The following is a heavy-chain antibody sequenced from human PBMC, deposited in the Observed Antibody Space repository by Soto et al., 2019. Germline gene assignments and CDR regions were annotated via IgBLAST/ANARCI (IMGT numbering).Heavy chain of an antibody. CDR3: ATALNYYDSSAYYNY. D-gene: IGHD3-22*01. CDR2: INSDGSTT. CDR1: GFTFSSYW. J-gene: IGHJ4*02. Sequence: GGSLRLSCAASGFTSGFTFSSYWMHWVRQAPGKGLVSVSRINSDGSTTSYADSVKGRFTISRDNAKNTLYLQMNSLRAEDTAVYYCATALNYYDSSAYYNYWGQGTLVTVSS. V-gene: IGHV3-74*01.